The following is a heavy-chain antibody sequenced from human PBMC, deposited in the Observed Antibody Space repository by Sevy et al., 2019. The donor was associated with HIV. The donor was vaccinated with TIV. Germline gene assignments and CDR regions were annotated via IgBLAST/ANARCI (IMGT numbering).Heavy chain of an antibody. Sequence: GGSLRLSCAASGFTFSSYAMSWVRQAPGKGVEWVSAISGSGGSTYYADSVKGRFTISRDNSKNTLYLQMNSLRAEDTAVYYCAKKAVLLWFGELGAFDIWGQGTMVTVSS. CDR1: GFTFSSYA. CDR3: AKKAVLLWFGELGAFDI. D-gene: IGHD3-10*01. CDR2: ISGSGGST. V-gene: IGHV3-23*01. J-gene: IGHJ3*02.